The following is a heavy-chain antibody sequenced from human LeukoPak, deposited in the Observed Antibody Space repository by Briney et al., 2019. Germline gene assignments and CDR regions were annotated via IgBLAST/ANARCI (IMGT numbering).Heavy chain of an antibody. CDR1: GGSFSGYY. D-gene: IGHD5-12*01. V-gene: IGHV4-34*01. Sequence: SETLSLTCAVYGGSFSGYYWSWIRQPPGKGLEWIGETNHSGSTNYNPSLKSQVTISVDTSKNQFSLKLSSVTAADTAVYYCARGGYSGYDYAFDYWGQGTLVTVSS. CDR2: TNHSGST. J-gene: IGHJ4*02. CDR3: ARGGYSGYDYAFDY.